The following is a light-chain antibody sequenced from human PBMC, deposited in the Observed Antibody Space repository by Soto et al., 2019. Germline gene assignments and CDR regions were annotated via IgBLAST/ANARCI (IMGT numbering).Light chain of an antibody. CDR2: EDN. Sequence: QSALTQPASVSGSPGQSITISCTGTSSDVGSYNLVSWYQHHPGKAPKFIIYEDNKRPSGVSNRFSGSKSGNTASLTISGLQAEDEADYYCCAFVRSNALLFGGGTKLPVL. CDR3: CAFVRSNALL. CDR1: SSDVGSYNL. V-gene: IGLV2-23*01. J-gene: IGLJ2*01.